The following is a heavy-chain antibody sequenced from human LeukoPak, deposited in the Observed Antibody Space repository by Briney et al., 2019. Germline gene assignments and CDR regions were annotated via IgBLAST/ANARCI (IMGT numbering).Heavy chain of an antibody. CDR1: GGSFSSYY. CDR2: INHRGDT. J-gene: IGHJ4*03. D-gene: IGHD1-1*01. V-gene: IGHV4-34*01. Sequence: SETLSLTCAVYGGSFSSYYWSWIRQSPGKGLEWIAEINHRGDTNYNPSVKSRVTISVDTSKNQFSLKVPSLTAADTAVYNCAKCPTISETGYFDYWGQGTLVTVSS. CDR3: AKCPTISETGYFDY.